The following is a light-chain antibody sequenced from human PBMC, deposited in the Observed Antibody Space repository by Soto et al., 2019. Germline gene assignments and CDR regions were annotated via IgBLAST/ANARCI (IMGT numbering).Light chain of an antibody. CDR2: DAS. CDR1: QTVSSY. J-gene: IGKJ5*01. V-gene: IGKV3-11*01. Sequence: EIVLTQSRATLSLSPGERATLSCRASQTVSSYLAWYQQKPGQAPRLLVYDASDRATGIPARFSGSGSGTYFNLTISILEPEDFELYYCQQRRTFGQGTRLEIK. CDR3: QQRRT.